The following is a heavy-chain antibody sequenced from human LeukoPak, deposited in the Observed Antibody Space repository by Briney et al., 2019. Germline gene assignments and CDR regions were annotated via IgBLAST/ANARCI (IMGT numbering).Heavy chain of an antibody. D-gene: IGHD3-9*01. Sequence: VASVKVSCKASGATFSSYAISWVRQAPGQGLGWMGGIIPIFGTANYAQKFQGRVTITADESTSTAYMELSSLRSEDTAVYYCARAHDILTGYDAFDIWGQGTMVTVSS. CDR2: IIPIFGTA. J-gene: IGHJ3*02. CDR3: ARAHDILTGYDAFDI. CDR1: GATFSSYA. V-gene: IGHV1-69*13.